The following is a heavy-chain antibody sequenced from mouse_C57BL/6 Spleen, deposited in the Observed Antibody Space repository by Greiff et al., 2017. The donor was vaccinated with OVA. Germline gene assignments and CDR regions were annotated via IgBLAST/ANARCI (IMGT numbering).Heavy chain of an antibody. V-gene: IGHV10-1*01. J-gene: IGHJ2*01. CDR1: GFSFNTYA. CDR3: VRGGKGGYFDY. Sequence: VQLKESGGGLVQPKGSLKLSCAASGFSFNTYAMNWVRQAPGKGLEWVARIRSKSNNYATYYADSVKDRFTISRDDSESMLYLQMNNLKTEDTAMYYCVRGGKGGYFDYWGQGTTLTVSS. CDR2: IRSKSNNYAT.